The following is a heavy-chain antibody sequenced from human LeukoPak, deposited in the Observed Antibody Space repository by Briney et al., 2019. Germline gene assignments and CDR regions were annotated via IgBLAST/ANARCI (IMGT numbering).Heavy chain of an antibody. V-gene: IGHV1-46*01. CDR2: INPSGGST. D-gene: IGHD2-2*01. J-gene: IGHJ4*02. Sequence: GASVKVSCKASGYTFTSYYMHWVRQAPGQGLEWMGIINPSGGSTSYAQKFQGRVTMTRDTSTSTVYMELSSLRSEATAVYYCARSHVANGLVVPAAIPPQAFDYWGQGTLVTVSS. CDR1: GYTFTSYY. CDR3: ARSHVANGLVVPAAIPPQAFDY.